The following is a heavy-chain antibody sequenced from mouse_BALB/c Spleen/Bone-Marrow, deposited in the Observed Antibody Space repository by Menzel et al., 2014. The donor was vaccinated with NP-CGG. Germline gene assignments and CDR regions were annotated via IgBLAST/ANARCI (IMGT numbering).Heavy chain of an antibody. V-gene: IGHV1-4*02. CDR1: GYTFTSNT. CDR2: INPTGGYT. CDR3: AREATYYAYFDY. D-gene: IGHD1-1*01. Sequence: VKLVESAAELARPGASVKISCKASGYTFTSNTIQWVKQRPGQGLEWIGYINPTGGYTDYNQKFKDKTTLTADKSSSTAYMQLSSLTSEDSAVYYCAREATYYAYFDYWGQGTILTVSP. J-gene: IGHJ2*01.